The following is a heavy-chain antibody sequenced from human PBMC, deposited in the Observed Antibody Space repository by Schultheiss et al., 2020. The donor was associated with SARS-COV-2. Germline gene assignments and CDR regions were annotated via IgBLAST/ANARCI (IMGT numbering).Heavy chain of an antibody. D-gene: IGHD6-6*01. CDR1: GGSFCGYY. V-gene: IGHV4-34*01. J-gene: IGHJ3*02. Sequence: SETLSLTCAVYGGSFCGYYWSWIRQPPGKGLEWIGEINHSGSTNYNPSLKSRVTISVDTSKNQFSLKLSSVTAADTAVYYCARRIAARPGDAFDIWGQGTMVTVS. CDR2: INHSGST. CDR3: ARRIAARPGDAFDI.